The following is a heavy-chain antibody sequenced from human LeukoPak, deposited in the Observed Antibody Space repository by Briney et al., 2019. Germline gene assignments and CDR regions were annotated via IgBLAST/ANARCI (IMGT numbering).Heavy chain of an antibody. J-gene: IGHJ4*02. D-gene: IGHD2-2*01. CDR1: GFTLSSYA. CDR3: AKDGRSTTPGY. CDR2: IGGSGGST. Sequence: GGSLRLSCAVSGFTLSSYAMGWVRQAPGKGLEWVSGIGGSGGSTYYADSVKGRFTISRDNSKNTLYLQMNSLRAEDTAVYYCAKDGRSTTPGYWGQGTLVTVSS. V-gene: IGHV3-23*01.